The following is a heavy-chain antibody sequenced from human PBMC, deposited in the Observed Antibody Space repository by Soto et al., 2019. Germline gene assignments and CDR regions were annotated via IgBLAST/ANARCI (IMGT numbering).Heavy chain of an antibody. V-gene: IGHV1-8*01. D-gene: IGHD3-10*01. CDR1: GYTSTNND. J-gene: IGHJ5*02. CDR2: MNPGSGDT. Sequence: ASVKVSCKASGYTSTNNDVSWVRQATGQGLEWMGWMNPGSGDTGYAQKFQGRVTMTREISITTAYMELSRLRSDDTAVYYCATMGTFGSLNWFDPWGQGTLVTVSS. CDR3: ATMGTFGSLNWFDP.